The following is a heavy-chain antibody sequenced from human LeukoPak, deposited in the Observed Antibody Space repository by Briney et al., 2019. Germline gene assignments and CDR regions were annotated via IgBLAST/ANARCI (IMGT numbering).Heavy chain of an antibody. D-gene: IGHD5-18*01. Sequence: GGSLRLSCGASGFTFSSYEMNWVRQAPGKGLEWVSYISSSGSTIYYADSVKGRFTISRDNAKNSLYLQMNSLRAEDTAVYYCARVRRYSYAKGRAFDIWGQGTMVTVSS. V-gene: IGHV3-48*03. CDR1: GFTFSSYE. CDR3: ARVRRYSYAKGRAFDI. J-gene: IGHJ3*02. CDR2: ISSSGSTI.